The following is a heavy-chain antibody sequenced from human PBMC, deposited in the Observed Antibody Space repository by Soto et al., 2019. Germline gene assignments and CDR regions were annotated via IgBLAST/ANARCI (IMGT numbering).Heavy chain of an antibody. V-gene: IGHV4-34*01. Sequence: SETLSLTCAVYGGSFSGYYWSWIRQPPGKGLEWIGEINHSGSTNYNPSLKSRVTISVDTSKNQFSLKLSSVTAADTAVYYCARGGGAVLWFGELPFRNSKTYYFDYWGQGTLVTVSS. D-gene: IGHD3-10*01. CDR1: GGSFSGYY. J-gene: IGHJ4*02. CDR2: INHSGST. CDR3: ARGGGAVLWFGELPFRNSKTYYFDY.